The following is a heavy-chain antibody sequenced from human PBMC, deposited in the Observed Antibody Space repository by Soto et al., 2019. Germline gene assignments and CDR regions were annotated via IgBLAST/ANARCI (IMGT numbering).Heavy chain of an antibody. V-gene: IGHV3-23*01. CDR3: ARGRSGLSIVSGVDY. CDR1: GFKFYSYA. CDR2: VSGNGGTT. Sequence: PGGSLRLSCAVSGFKFYSYAMTWVRQAPGKGLEWVSGVSGNGGTTYYADSVKGRFTFSRDNSENTLYLQMHSLRVEDTAMYYCARGRSGLSIVSGVDYWGQGTLVTVSS. J-gene: IGHJ4*02. D-gene: IGHD1-26*01.